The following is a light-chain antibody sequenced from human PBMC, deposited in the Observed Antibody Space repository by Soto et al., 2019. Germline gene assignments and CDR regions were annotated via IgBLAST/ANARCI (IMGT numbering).Light chain of an antibody. Sequence: QSGLTQPPSASGTPGQRVTISCSGSSSNIGSNYVYWYQQLPGTAPKLLIYRNNQRPSGVPDRFSGSKSGTSASLAISGLRSEDEADYYCAAWDDSLSGHVVFGGGTKVTVL. CDR3: AAWDDSLSGHVV. V-gene: IGLV1-47*01. CDR1: SSNIGSNY. CDR2: RNN. J-gene: IGLJ2*01.